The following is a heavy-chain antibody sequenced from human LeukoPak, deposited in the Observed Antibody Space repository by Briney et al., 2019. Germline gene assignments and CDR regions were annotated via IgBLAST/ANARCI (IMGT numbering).Heavy chain of an antibody. CDR2: IYHSGST. CDR3: ARDSSGYYYGRYYFDY. CDR1: GYSISSGYY. J-gene: IGHJ4*02. D-gene: IGHD3-22*01. Sequence: SETLSLTCTVSGYSISSGYYWGWIRQPPGKGLEWIGSIYHSGSTYYNPSLKSRVTISVDTSKNQFSLKLSSVTAADTAVYYCARDSSGYYYGRYYFDYWGQGTLVTVSS. V-gene: IGHV4-38-2*02.